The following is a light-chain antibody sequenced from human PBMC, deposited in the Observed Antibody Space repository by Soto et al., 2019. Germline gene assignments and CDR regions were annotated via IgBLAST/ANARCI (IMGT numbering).Light chain of an antibody. Sequence: EIVLTQSPGTLSLSPGERATLSCRASQTVSSSYLAWYQQKPGQAPSLLIYDASSRATGIPDRFSGSGSGTDFTLTISSLEPEDFAFYYCQQYGSSPLTFGGGTKVEIK. CDR1: QTVSSSY. V-gene: IGKV3-20*01. J-gene: IGKJ4*01. CDR2: DAS. CDR3: QQYGSSPLT.